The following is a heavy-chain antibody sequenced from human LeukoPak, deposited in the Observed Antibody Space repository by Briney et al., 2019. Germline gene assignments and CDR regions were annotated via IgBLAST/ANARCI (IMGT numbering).Heavy chain of an antibody. D-gene: IGHD5-18*01. CDR1: GGTFNNYA. Sequence: SVKVSCKASGGTFNNYAINWVRQAPGQGLEWMGGIIPIFGTANYAQKFQGRVTITADESTSTAYMELSSLRSEDTAVYYCARDRVDTAMVTSFDYWGQGTLVTVSS. V-gene: IGHV1-69*13. CDR2: IIPIFGTA. J-gene: IGHJ4*02. CDR3: ARDRVDTAMVTSFDY.